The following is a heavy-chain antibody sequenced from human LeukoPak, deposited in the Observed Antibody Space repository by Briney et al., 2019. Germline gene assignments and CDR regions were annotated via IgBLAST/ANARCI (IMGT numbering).Heavy chain of an antibody. D-gene: IGHD4-17*01. CDR3: AKDYGDAFDI. J-gene: IGHJ3*02. CDR2: IIPIFGTA. CDR1: GYTFTGYY. V-gene: IGHV1-69*05. Sequence: ASVKVSCKASGYTFTGYYMHWVRQAPGQGLEWMGGIIPIFGTANYAQKYQGRVTITTDESTSTAYMELSSLRSEDTAVYYCAKDYGDAFDIWGQGTMVTVSS.